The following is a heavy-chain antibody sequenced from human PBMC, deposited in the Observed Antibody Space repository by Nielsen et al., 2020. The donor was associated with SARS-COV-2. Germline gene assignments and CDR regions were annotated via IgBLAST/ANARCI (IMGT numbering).Heavy chain of an antibody. Sequence: GESLKISCAASGFTFSSYAMSWVRQAPGKGLEWVSSISSSSSYIYYADSVKGRFTISRDNAKNSLYLQMNSLRAEDTAVYYCAREAEWYGSGSYVSWGQGTLVTVSS. V-gene: IGHV3-21*01. D-gene: IGHD3-10*01. CDR2: ISSSSSYI. J-gene: IGHJ5*02. CDR1: GFTFSSYA. CDR3: AREAEWYGSGSYVS.